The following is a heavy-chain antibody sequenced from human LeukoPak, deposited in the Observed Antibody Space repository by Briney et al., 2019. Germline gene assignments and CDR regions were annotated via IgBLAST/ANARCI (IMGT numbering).Heavy chain of an antibody. CDR3: ARLIGPRGYFDY. CDR2: IYYSGNT. D-gene: IGHD5-24*01. J-gene: IGHJ4*02. Sequence: PSETLSLTCTVSGGSISSSSYYWGWIRQPPGKGLEWIGSIYYSGNTYYKPSLKSRVTISVDSSKNQFSLRLSSVTAVDTAVYYCARLIGPRGYFDYWGLGTLVTVSS. V-gene: IGHV4-39*01. CDR1: GGSISSSSYY.